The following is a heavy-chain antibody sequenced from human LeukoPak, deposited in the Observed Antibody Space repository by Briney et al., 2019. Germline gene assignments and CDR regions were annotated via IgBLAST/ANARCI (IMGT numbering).Heavy chain of an antibody. CDR1: GCLLANYW. V-gene: IGHV5-51*01. D-gene: IGHD5-24*01. CDR2: IYPGDSDT. CDR3: ARPSTRRATSALYYFDY. J-gene: IGHJ4*02. Sequence: GGALQISCQGSGCLLANYWIGWGRQVPGKGLEGRGIIYPGDSDTRYSPSFQGQVTISADKSISTAYLQWTSLKASDTAMYYCARPSTRRATSALYYFDYWGQGTLVTVSS.